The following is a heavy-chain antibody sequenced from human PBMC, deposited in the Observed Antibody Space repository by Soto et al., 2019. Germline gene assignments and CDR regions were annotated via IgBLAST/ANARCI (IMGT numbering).Heavy chain of an antibody. CDR1: GLTFSRYW. CDR3: AKDPLGYCSGGSCYSDLGSGMDV. CDR2: ISSDES. Sequence: GGSLRLSCAASGLTFSRYWMHWVRQAPGKGLVWVSRISSDESTYADSVKGRFTISRDNSKNTLYLQMNSLRAEDTAVYYCAKDPLGYCSGGSCYSDLGSGMDVWGQGTTVTVSS. V-gene: IGHV3-74*01. D-gene: IGHD2-15*01. J-gene: IGHJ6*02.